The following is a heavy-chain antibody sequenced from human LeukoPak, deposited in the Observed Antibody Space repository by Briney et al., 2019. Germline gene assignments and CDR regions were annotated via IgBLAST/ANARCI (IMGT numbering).Heavy chain of an antibody. V-gene: IGHV1-18*01. J-gene: IGHJ4*02. CDR1: GYTFTNYG. Sequence: ASVKVSCKASGYTFTNYGISWVRQAPGQGLEWMGWISTYNGNTNYTQKLQGRVTMTTDTSTNTAYMELRSLRSDDTAVYYCARGHYYDSSGYDYWGQGTLVTVSS. CDR3: ARGHYYDSSGYDY. D-gene: IGHD3-22*01. CDR2: ISTYNGNT.